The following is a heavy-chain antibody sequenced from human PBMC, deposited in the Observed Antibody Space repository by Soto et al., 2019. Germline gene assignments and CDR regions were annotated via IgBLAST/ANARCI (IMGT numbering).Heavy chain of an antibody. V-gene: IGHV3-30*18. Sequence: GSLRLSCAASGFTFSSYGMHWVRQAPGKGLEWVAVISYDGSNKYYADSVKGRFTISRDNSKNTLYLQMNSLRAEDTAVYYCAKDRGRRDRGAFDIWGQGTMVTVSS. CDR2: ISYDGSNK. D-gene: IGHD3-16*01. J-gene: IGHJ3*02. CDR3: AKDRGRRDRGAFDI. CDR1: GFTFSSYG.